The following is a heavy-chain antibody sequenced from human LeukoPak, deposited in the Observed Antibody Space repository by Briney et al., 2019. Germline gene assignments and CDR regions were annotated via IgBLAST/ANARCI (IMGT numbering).Heavy chain of an antibody. CDR3: AREVYGDNYFDY. CDR1: GFTFRRHW. Sequence: PGGSLRLSRAASGFTFRRHWMSWVRQAPGKGPEGVANIKQDGSQRYYVDSVKGRFTISRDNARNSLDLQMSSLRAEDTGVYYCAREVYGDNYFDYWGQGTLVTVSS. V-gene: IGHV3-7*05. J-gene: IGHJ4*02. CDR2: IKQDGSQR. D-gene: IGHD4-17*01.